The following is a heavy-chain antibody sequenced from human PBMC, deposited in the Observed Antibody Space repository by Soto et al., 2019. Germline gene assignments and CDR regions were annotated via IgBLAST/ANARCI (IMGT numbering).Heavy chain of an antibody. CDR2: IYYRGSA. J-gene: IGHJ3*02. Sequence: WTWIRQSPGKGLEWIGNIYYRGSANYNPSLKSRVTISVDTSKNQFSLKLSSVTAADTAVYYCASNLGYCSGGNCYGAFDIWGQGTMVTVSS. V-gene: IGHV4-59*01. D-gene: IGHD2-15*01. CDR3: ASNLGYCSGGNCYGAFDI.